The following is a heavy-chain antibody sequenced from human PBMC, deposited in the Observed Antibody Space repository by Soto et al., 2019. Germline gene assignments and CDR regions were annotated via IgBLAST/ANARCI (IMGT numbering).Heavy chain of an antibody. D-gene: IGHD6-13*01. V-gene: IGHV4-30-4*01. CDR3: ARNSPKGFDY. Sequence: SETLSLTCTVSGGSISSGDYYWSWIRQPPGKGLEWIGYIYYSGSTYYNPSLKSRVTISVDTSKNQFTLKLSSVTAADTAVYYCARNSPKGFDYWGQGTLVTVSS. CDR2: IYYSGST. CDR1: GGSISSGDYY. J-gene: IGHJ4*02.